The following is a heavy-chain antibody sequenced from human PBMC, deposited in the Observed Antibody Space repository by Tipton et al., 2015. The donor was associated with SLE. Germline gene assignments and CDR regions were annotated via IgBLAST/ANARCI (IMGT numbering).Heavy chain of an antibody. Sequence: GSLRLSCTVSGGSISSYYWSWIRQPPGKGLEWIGYIYYSGSTNYNPSLKSRVTISVDTSKNQFSLKLSSVTAADTAVYYCARGRGLGTQSWFDPWGQGTLVTLST. V-gene: IGHV4-59*01. CDR3: ARGRGLGTQSWFDP. J-gene: IGHJ5*01. CDR1: GGSISSYY. D-gene: IGHD4-23*01. CDR2: IYYSGST.